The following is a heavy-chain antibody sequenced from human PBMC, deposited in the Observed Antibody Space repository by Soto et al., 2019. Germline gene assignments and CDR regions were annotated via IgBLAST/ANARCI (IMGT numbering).Heavy chain of an antibody. Sequence: EVQLVESGGGLVQPGGSLRLSCAASGFTFSTYWMHWVRQAPGKGLVWVSRINSDGSTTNYADSVKGRFTISRDNAKNTLYLQMNSLRAEDTAVYYCARAAYDDMGVWGQGTTVTVSS. CDR1: GFTFSTYW. CDR3: ARAAYDDMGV. V-gene: IGHV3-74*01. J-gene: IGHJ6*02. CDR2: INSDGSTT.